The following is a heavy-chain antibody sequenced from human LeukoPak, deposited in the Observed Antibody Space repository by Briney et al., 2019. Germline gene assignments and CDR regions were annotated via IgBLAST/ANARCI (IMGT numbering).Heavy chain of an antibody. CDR3: AKAVTGGYYFDY. CDR2: IFSGGTT. D-gene: IGHD6-19*01. Sequence: GGSLRHSRAASGFTVSTNYMSWVRQAPGKGLEWVSIIFSGGTTYYADSVMGRFTISRDSSKNTLYLQMTSLTADDTALYYCAKAVTGGYYFDYWGQGTLVTVSS. J-gene: IGHJ4*02. CDR1: GFTVSTNY. V-gene: IGHV3-66*01.